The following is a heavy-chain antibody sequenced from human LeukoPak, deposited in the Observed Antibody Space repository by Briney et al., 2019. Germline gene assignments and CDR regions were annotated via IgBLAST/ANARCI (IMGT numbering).Heavy chain of an antibody. V-gene: IGHV4-59*11. D-gene: IGHD6-13*01. CDR2: IYYSGST. J-gene: IGHJ5*02. CDR3: ARDGGAAAGTWGTDWFDP. Sequence: SETLSLTCTVSGGSISSHYWSWIRQPPGKGLEWIGYIYYSGSTNYNPSLKSRVTISVDTSKNQFSLKLSSVTAADTAVYYSARDGGAAAGTWGTDWFDPWGQGTLVTVSS. CDR1: GGSISSHY.